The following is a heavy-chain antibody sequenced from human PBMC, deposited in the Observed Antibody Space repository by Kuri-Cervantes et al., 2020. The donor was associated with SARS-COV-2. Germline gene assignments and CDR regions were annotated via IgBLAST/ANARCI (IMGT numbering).Heavy chain of an antibody. D-gene: IGHD3-10*01. CDR2: IKQDGSEK. J-gene: IGHJ6*02. Sequence: GESLKISCAASGFTFSSYWMSWVRQAPGKGLEWVANIKQDGSEKYYVDSVKGRFTISRDNAKNSLYLQMNSLRAEDTAVYYCARDREGSGSYYTLNYYYYGMDVWGQGTTVTVSS. CDR3: ARDREGSGSYYTLNYYYYGMDV. V-gene: IGHV3-7*03. CDR1: GFTFSSYW.